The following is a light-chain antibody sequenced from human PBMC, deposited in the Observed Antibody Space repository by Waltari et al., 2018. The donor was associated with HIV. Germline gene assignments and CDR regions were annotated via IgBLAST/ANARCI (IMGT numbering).Light chain of an antibody. J-gene: IGLJ3*02. CDR2: KDS. CDR3: QSADSSGTHG. Sequence: SYELTQPPSVSVSPGQTARITCSGDALPKQYAYWYQQKPGQAPVLVIYKDSERHSGIPERFSGSSSGTTVTLTISGVQAEDEADYYCQSADSSGTHGFGGGTKLTVL. V-gene: IGLV3-25*03. CDR1: ALPKQY.